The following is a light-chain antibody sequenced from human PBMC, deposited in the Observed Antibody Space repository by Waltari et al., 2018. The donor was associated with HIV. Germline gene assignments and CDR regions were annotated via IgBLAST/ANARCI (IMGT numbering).Light chain of an antibody. J-gene: IGKJ4*01. CDR3: QHYDRVPLT. Sequence: DIQMTQSPPSLSASVGDRVTITCQASQDISNYLNWYQQKVGTAPKLLISDASSLKTGVPSRFSGSGSGTNFTFTISSLQPEDIATYYCQHYDRVPLTFGGGTKVEIK. CDR1: QDISNY. V-gene: IGKV1-33*01. CDR2: DAS.